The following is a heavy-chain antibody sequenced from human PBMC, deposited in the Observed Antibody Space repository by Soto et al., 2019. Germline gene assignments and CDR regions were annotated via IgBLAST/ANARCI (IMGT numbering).Heavy chain of an antibody. Sequence: GVLRLSCAASGFTFSTYAMSWVRQAPGKGLEWVSAISAGGGSTYYADSVKGRFTISRDNSKNTLYLQMNSLRAEDTAVYYCAKPDVSYGGLRYFDLWGRGTLVTVS. CDR3: AKPDVSYGGLRYFDL. V-gene: IGHV3-23*01. J-gene: IGHJ2*01. CDR1: GFTFSTYA. CDR2: ISAGGGST. D-gene: IGHD5-12*01.